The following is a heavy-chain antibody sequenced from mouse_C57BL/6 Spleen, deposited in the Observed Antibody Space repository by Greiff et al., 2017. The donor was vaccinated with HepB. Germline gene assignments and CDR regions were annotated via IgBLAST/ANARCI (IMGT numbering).Heavy chain of an antibody. CDR2: IWRGGST. Sequence: QVHVKQSGPGLVQPSQSLSITCTVSGFSLTSYGVHWVRQSPGKGLEWLGVIWRGGSTDYNAAFMSRLSITKDNSKSQVFFKMNSLQADDTAIYYCAKVYYDYDGGAMDYWGQGTSVTVSS. CDR3: AKVYYDYDGGAMDY. J-gene: IGHJ4*01. CDR1: GFSLTSYG. D-gene: IGHD2-4*01. V-gene: IGHV2-5*01.